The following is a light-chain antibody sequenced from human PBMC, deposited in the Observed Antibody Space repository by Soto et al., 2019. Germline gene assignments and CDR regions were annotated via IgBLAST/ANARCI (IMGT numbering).Light chain of an antibody. Sequence: EIVLTQSPGTLSLSPGERATLSCRTNQTLSDTYLAWYQQKPGQAPRLLIYGASTRVTGVPERFSGSGSGTDFTLTISRLEPEDFVVYYGQQYDTSPVTFGPGTRVEVK. CDR2: GAS. J-gene: IGKJ1*01. V-gene: IGKV3-20*01. CDR1: QTLSDTY. CDR3: QQYDTSPVT.